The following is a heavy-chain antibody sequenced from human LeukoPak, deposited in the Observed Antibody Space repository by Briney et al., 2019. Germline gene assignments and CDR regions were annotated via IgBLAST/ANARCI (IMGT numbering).Heavy chain of an antibody. CDR2: INPNSGGT. J-gene: IGHJ4*02. CDR1: GYTFTGYY. Sequence: GASVKASCKASGYTFTGYYMHWVRQVPGQGLEWMGWINPNSGGTNYAQKFQGRVTMTRDTSISTAYMELSRLRSDDTAVYYCARAQVVAATRLSCYWGQGTLVTVSS. V-gene: IGHV1-2*02. D-gene: IGHD2-15*01. CDR3: ARAQVVAATRLSCY.